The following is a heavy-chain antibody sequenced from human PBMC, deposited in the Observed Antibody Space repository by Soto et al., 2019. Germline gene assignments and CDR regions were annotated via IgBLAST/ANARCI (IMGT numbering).Heavy chain of an antibody. D-gene: IGHD4-17*01. J-gene: IGHJ4*02. CDR2: IIPILGIA. CDR1: GGTFSSYT. Sequence: QVQLVQSGAEVKKPGSSVKVSCKASGGTFSSYTISWVRQAPGQGLEWMGRIIPILGIANYAQKFQGRVTITADKSTSTAYMELSSLRSEDTAVYYCASDLNDYGDYHPFDYWGQGTLVTVSS. V-gene: IGHV1-69*02. CDR3: ASDLNDYGDYHPFDY.